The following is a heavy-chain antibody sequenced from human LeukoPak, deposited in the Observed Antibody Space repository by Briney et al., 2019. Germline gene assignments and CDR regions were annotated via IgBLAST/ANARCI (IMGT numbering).Heavy chain of an antibody. V-gene: IGHV3-30*03. Sequence: GRSLRLSCAASGFTFRRFGMHWVRQAPGKGLEWVAVLSYDGSDKYYGGSVKGRFTISRDNAKNSLYLQMNSLRAEDTAVYYCARDFIHGGVVSAAIWYWGQGTLVTVSS. CDR3: ARDFIHGGVVSAAIWY. CDR1: GFTFRRFG. CDR2: LSYDGSDK. D-gene: IGHD2-2*01. J-gene: IGHJ4*02.